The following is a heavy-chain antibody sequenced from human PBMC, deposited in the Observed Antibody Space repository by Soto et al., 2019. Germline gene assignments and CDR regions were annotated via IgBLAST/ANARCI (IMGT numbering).Heavy chain of an antibody. Sequence: QVQLVESGGGAVQPGRSLRLSCAASGFTLSSYGMHWVRQAPGKGLEWVAVISYDGSNKYYADSVKGRFTISRDNSKNTLYLQMNSLRAEDTAVYYCAKDRDYYDSSGYLFDYWGQGTLVTVSS. CDR1: GFTLSSYG. J-gene: IGHJ4*02. V-gene: IGHV3-30*18. CDR3: AKDRDYYDSSGYLFDY. D-gene: IGHD3-22*01. CDR2: ISYDGSNK.